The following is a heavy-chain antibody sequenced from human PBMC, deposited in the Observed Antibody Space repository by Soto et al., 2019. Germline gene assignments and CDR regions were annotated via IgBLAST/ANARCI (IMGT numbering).Heavy chain of an antibody. CDR1: GYPVTAYY. V-gene: IGHV1-2*02. Sequence: QLHLVQSGAVVKKPGASVTVSCSASGYPVTAYYMHWVRQAPGRGLEWMGGINPATGAAKYTQTFPGRVTMTRDTSTSTVFRELSGLTSEDTAVFYCASGGGVGVAGSAAFDMWGQGTLVTVSS. J-gene: IGHJ3*02. CDR2: INPATGAA. CDR3: ASGGGVGVAGSAAFDM. D-gene: IGHD3-3*01.